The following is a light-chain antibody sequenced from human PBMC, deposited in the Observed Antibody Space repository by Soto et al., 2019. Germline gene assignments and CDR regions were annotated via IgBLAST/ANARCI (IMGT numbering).Light chain of an antibody. Sequence: AIRMTQSPSSLSASTGDRVTITCRASQGISSYLAWYQQKPGKAPKLLIYAASTLQSGVPSRFSGSGSGTDFTLTISCLQSEDFATYDCQQYYSYPQLTFGGGTKVEIK. V-gene: IGKV1-8*01. CDR3: QQYYSYPQLT. CDR2: AAS. J-gene: IGKJ4*01. CDR1: QGISSY.